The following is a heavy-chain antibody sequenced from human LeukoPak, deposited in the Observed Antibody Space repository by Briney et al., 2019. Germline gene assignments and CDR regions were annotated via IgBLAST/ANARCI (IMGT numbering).Heavy chain of an antibody. CDR1: GGSISSYY. V-gene: IGHV4-59*01. Sequence: SETLSLTCTVSGGSISSYYWSWIRQPPGKGLEWVGYIYYSGSTNYNPSLKSRVTISVDTSKNQFSLKLSSVTAADTAVYYCARVRNYYDSSAFDPWGQGTLVTVSS. J-gene: IGHJ5*02. CDR2: IYYSGST. D-gene: IGHD3-22*01. CDR3: ARVRNYYDSSAFDP.